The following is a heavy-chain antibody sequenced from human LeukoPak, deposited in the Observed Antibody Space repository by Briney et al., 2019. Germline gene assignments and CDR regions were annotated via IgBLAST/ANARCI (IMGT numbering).Heavy chain of an antibody. Sequence: SETLSLTCAVYGGSFSGYYWSWIRQPPGKGLEWIGEINHSGGTNYNPSLKSRVTISVDTSKNQFSLKLSSVTAADTAVYYCARGRLYDYVWGSYRLAKDFDYWGQGTLVTVSS. CDR3: ARGRLYDYVWGSYRLAKDFDY. CDR1: GGSFSGYY. CDR2: INHSGGT. J-gene: IGHJ4*02. D-gene: IGHD3-16*02. V-gene: IGHV4-34*01.